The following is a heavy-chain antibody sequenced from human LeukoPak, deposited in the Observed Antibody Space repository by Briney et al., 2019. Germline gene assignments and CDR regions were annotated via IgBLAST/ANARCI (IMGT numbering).Heavy chain of an antibody. CDR3: ATSGSYYRFEY. D-gene: IGHD1-26*01. CDR2: IWYDGRNK. V-gene: IGHV3-33*01. J-gene: IGHJ4*02. CDR1: GFTFSSYG. Sequence: PGGSLRLSCAASGFTFSSYGMRWVCQAPGKGLEWGAVIWYDGRNKYYADSVKGRFTISRDNSKNTLYLQMNSLRAEDTAVYYCATSGSYYRFEYWGQGTLVTVSS.